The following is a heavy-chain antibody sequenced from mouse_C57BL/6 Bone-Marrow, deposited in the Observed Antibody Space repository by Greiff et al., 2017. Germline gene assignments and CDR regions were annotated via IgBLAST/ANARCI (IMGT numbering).Heavy chain of an antibody. Sequence: QVQLKESGPALFPPFASFNISCKASGYAFSSYWMNWVKQRPGKGLEWIGQIYPGDGDTNYNGKFKGKATLTADKSSSTAYMQLSSLTSEDSAVYFCATVRFDYWGQGTTLTVSS. CDR1: GYAFSSYW. CDR2: IYPGDGDT. CDR3: ATVRFDY. J-gene: IGHJ2*01. D-gene: IGHD2-14*01. V-gene: IGHV1-80*01.